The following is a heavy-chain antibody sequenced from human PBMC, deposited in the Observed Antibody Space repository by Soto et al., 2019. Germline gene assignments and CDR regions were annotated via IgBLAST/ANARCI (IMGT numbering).Heavy chain of an antibody. D-gene: IGHD5-12*01. Sequence: GGSLRLSCAASGFTFSNYWMHWVRQAPGKGLVWVSRINSDGSSTSYADSVKGRFTISRDNAKYTLYLQMSSLRAEDTAVYYCATVGSGYDWGSWGQGTLVTVSS. CDR3: ATVGSGYDWGS. CDR1: GFTFSNYW. CDR2: INSDGSST. J-gene: IGHJ4*02. V-gene: IGHV3-74*01.